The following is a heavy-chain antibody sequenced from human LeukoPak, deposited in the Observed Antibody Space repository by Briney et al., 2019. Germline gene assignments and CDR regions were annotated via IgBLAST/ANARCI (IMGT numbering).Heavy chain of an antibody. CDR1: GYTFTGYY. CDR2: INPNSGGT. CDR3: ARRRAAAIYFDY. Sequence: GASVKVSCRASGYTFTGYYMHWVRQAPGQGLEWMGWINPNSGGTNYAQKFQGRVTMTRDTSISTAYMELSRLRSEDTAVYYCARRRAAAIYFDYWGQGTLVTVSS. J-gene: IGHJ4*02. V-gene: IGHV1-2*02. D-gene: IGHD2-2*01.